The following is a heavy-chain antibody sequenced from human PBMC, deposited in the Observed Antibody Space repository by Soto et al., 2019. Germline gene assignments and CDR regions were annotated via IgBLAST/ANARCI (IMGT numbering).Heavy chain of an antibody. V-gene: IGHV4-30-4*01. Sequence: SETLSLTCTVSGGSISSGDYYWSWIRQPPGKGLEWIGYIYYSGSTYYNPSLKSRVTISVDTSKNQFSLKLSSVTAADTAVYYCARDRGDYVWGSYRYNWFDPWGQGTLVTVPS. J-gene: IGHJ5*02. D-gene: IGHD3-16*02. CDR2: IYYSGST. CDR3: ARDRGDYVWGSYRYNWFDP. CDR1: GGSISSGDYY.